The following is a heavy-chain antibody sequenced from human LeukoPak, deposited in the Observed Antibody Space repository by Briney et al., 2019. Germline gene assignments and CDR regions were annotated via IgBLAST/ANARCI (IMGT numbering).Heavy chain of an antibody. CDR1: GGSISSYY. CDR2: IYYSGST. D-gene: IGHD3-3*01. J-gene: IGHJ4*02. Sequence: SETLSLTCTVSGGSISSYYWSWIRQPPGKGLEWIGYIYYSGSTNYSPSLKSRVTISVDTSKNQFSLKLSSVTAADTAVYYCARVDEYYDFWSGYSQPYYFDYWGQGTLVTVSS. V-gene: IGHV4-59*01. CDR3: ARVDEYYDFWSGYSQPYYFDY.